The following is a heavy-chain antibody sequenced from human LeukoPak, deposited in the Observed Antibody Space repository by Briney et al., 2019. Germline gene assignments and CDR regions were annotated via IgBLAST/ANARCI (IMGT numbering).Heavy chain of an antibody. CDR3: ARDGLYGDYDFDY. CDR1: GYTFTGYY. D-gene: IGHD4-17*01. J-gene: IGHJ4*02. CDR2: INPNSGGT. Sequence: GASVKVSCKASGYTFTGYYMHWVRQAPGQGLEWMGWINPNSGGTNYAQKFQGRVTMTRDMSISTAYMELSRLRSDDTAVYYCARDGLYGDYDFDYWGQGTLVTVSS. V-gene: IGHV1-2*02.